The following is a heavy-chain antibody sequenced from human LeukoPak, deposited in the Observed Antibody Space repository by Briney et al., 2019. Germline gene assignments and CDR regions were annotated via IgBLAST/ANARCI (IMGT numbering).Heavy chain of an antibody. CDR2: FSGSGGRT. CDR1: GFIFTSYT. J-gene: IGHJ4*02. CDR3: AKSRGSGSKMARGVNFDY. Sequence: PGGSLTLSCAASGFIFTSYTMTWVRQAPGKGLECISGFSGSGGRTFYADSVKGRFTISRDNSKNTLFLQMNSLRAEDTAVYYCAKSRGSGSKMARGVNFDYWGQGTLVTVSS. V-gene: IGHV3-23*01. D-gene: IGHD3-10*01.